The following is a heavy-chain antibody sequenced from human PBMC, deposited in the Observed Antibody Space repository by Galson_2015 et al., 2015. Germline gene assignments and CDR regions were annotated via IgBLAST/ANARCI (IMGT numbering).Heavy chain of an antibody. CDR1: GFTFSSYA. J-gene: IGHJ4*02. V-gene: IGHV3-23*01. CDR3: AKGAGSDFYYPNDY. D-gene: IGHD3-22*01. Sequence: SLRLSCAVSGFTFSSYAMSWVRQAPGKGLEWVSLITASGGSLYYADSVKRRFTISRDNSKNTLYLQMSSLRAEDTAMYFCAKGAGSDFYYPNDYWGQGTLVTVSS. CDR2: ITASGGSL.